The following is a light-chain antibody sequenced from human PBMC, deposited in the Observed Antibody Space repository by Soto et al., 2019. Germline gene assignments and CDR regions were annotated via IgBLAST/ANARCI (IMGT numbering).Light chain of an antibody. CDR3: QQYNQWPGT. Sequence: EIVLTQSPSTLSVSLWHRPTIYVRASQSISSNLAWYQQKPGQAPRLLIYGASSRATGVPVRFSGSGSGVAFTLTISGLQSEDFAVYHCQQYNQWPGTFGQGTKVDIK. CDR2: GAS. CDR1: QSISSN. J-gene: IGKJ1*01. V-gene: IGKV3-15*01.